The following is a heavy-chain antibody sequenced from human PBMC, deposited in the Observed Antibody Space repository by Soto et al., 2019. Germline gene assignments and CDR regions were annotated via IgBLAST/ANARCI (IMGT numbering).Heavy chain of an antibody. J-gene: IGHJ4*02. Sequence: EVQLLESGGGLVQPGGSLRLSCAASGFTFNNYGMRWVRQAPGKGPEWVSAINSGFTTYYADSVTGRFTISRGNSENTVCLQMNSLSVDDTAVYYCTKEESGTGIVVVAHWGQGTLVTVSA. V-gene: IGHV3-23*01. D-gene: IGHD2-2*01. CDR2: INSGFTT. CDR3: TKEESGTGIVVVAH. CDR1: GFTFNNYG.